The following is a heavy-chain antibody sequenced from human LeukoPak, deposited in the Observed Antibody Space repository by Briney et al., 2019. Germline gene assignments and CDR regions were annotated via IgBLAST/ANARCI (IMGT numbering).Heavy chain of an antibody. CDR1: GYTFTSYG. V-gene: IGHV1-18*01. CDR2: ISAYNGNT. J-gene: IGHJ6*03. CDR3: ARDSHDFWSGLIYYMDV. D-gene: IGHD3-3*01. Sequence: ASVKVSCKASGYTFTSYGISWVRQAPGQGLEWMGWISAYNGNTNYAQKLQGRVTMTTDTSTSTAYMELRSLRSDDTAVYYCARDSHDFWSGLIYYMDVWGKGTTVTVSS.